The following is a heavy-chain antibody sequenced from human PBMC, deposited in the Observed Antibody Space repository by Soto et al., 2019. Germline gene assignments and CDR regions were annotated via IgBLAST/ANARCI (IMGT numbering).Heavy chain of an antibody. CDR1: GLHISNAW. V-gene: IGHV3-15*07. CDR2: IKTKGEGGPT. D-gene: IGHD2-15*01. CDR3: TTGSVEGV. J-gene: IGHJ6*02. Sequence: EVQLVESGGGHIQPGGSLRLSCAASGLHISNAWMNWVRQAPGKGLEWVGRIKTKGEGGPTDYPAAVKGRFIVLRDDSQNTLHLQMNSLKIEDTAVYYCTTGSVEGVWGQGTAVIVSS.